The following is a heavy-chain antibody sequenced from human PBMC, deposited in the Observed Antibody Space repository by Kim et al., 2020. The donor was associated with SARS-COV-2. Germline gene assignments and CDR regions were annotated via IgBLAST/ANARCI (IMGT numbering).Heavy chain of an antibody. V-gene: IGHV3-23*01. J-gene: IGHJ4*02. D-gene: IGHD4-17*01. CDR3: AKSPRDYGERISDY. Sequence: ADSVKGRFTISRDNSKNTLYLQMNSLRAEDTAVYYCAKSPRDYGERISDYWGQGTLVTVSS.